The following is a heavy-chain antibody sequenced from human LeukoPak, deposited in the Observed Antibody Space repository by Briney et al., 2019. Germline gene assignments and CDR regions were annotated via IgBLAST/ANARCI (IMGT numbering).Heavy chain of an antibody. V-gene: IGHV4-39*01. Sequence: PSETLSLTCTVSGGSISSSSYYWGWIRQPPGKGLEWIGSIYYSGSTYYNPSLKSRVTISVDTSKNQFSLKLSSVTAADTAVYYCARNGDQLLSGDYWGQGTPVTVSS. D-gene: IGHD2-2*01. J-gene: IGHJ4*02. CDR3: ARNGDQLLSGDY. CDR2: IYYSGST. CDR1: GGSISSSSYY.